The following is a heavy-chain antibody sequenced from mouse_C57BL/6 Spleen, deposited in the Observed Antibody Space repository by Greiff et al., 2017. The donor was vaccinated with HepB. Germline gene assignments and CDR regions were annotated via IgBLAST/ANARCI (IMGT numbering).Heavy chain of an antibody. CDR1: GYTFTDYY. Sequence: EVQLQQSGPELVKPGASVKISCKASGYTFTDYYMNWVKQSHGKSLEWIGDINPNNGGTSYNQKFKGKATLTVDKSSSTAYMELRSLTSEDSAVYYCARSRYYSNYEDYWGQGTTPTVSS. CDR3: ARSRYYSNYEDY. CDR2: INPNNGGT. V-gene: IGHV1-26*01. J-gene: IGHJ2*01. D-gene: IGHD2-5*01.